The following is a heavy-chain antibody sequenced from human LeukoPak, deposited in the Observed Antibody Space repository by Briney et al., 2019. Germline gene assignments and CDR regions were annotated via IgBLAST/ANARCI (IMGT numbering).Heavy chain of an antibody. CDR2: IYTSGST. Sequence: SETLSLTCTVSCGPIRSYYWSWIRQPPGEGLEGIGYIYTSGSTNYNPSLESRVTISVDTSKNHFSLKLSCVTAADTAVYYCARGRYFDWVFYFDLWGQGTLVTVSS. V-gene: IGHV4-4*09. J-gene: IGHJ4*02. CDR1: CGPIRSYY. D-gene: IGHD3-9*01. CDR3: ARGRYFDWVFYFDL.